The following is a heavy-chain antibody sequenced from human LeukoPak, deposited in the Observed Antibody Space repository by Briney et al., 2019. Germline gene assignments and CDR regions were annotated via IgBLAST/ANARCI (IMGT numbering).Heavy chain of an antibody. CDR1: GGSISSSSYY. D-gene: IGHD6-13*01. Sequence: SETLSLTCTVSGGSISSSSYYWGWIRQPPGKGLEWIGSIYYSGSTYFNPSLKSRVTISVDTSKYQFSLKLSSVTAADTAVYYCARGYSSSWYDGYYYYGMDVWGQGTTVTVSS. CDR2: IYYSGST. CDR3: ARGYSSSWYDGYYYYGMDV. V-gene: IGHV4-39*07. J-gene: IGHJ6*02.